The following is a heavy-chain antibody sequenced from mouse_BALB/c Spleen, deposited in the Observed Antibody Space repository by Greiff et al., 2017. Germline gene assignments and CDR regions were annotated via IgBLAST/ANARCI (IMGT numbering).Heavy chain of an antibody. CDR2: IWAGGST. J-gene: IGHJ4*01. CDR3: ARSKLGGGYYYAMDY. D-gene: IGHD4-1*01. Sequence: VKVVESGPGLVAPSQSLSITCTVSGFSLTSYGVHWVRQPPGKGLEWLGVIWAGGSTNYNSALMSRLSISKDNSKSQVFLKMNSLQTDDTAMYYCARSKLGGGYYYAMDYWGQGTSVTVSS. V-gene: IGHV2-9*02. CDR1: GFSLTSYG.